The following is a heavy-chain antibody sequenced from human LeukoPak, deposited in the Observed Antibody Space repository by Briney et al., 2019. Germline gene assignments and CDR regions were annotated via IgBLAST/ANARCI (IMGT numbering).Heavy chain of an antibody. CDR2: ISNDGSSK. CDR3: ASELVVAAKCDY. J-gene: IGHJ4*02. D-gene: IGHD2-15*01. Sequence: GKSLRLSCVASGFSFSNFAMHWVRQAPGKGLEWVAVISNDGSSKYYADSVKGRFTISRDNSKNTLSLQMNSLRAEDRAVYYCASELVVAAKCDYWGQGTLVTVSS. CDR1: GFSFSNFA. V-gene: IGHV3-30-3*01.